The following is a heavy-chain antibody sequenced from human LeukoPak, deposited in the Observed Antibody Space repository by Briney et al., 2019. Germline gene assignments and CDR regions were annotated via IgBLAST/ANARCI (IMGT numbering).Heavy chain of an antibody. D-gene: IGHD3-9*01. Sequence: GESLKISFKGSGSRFTSYWIGWVRPMPGKGLEWMGIIYPGDSDTRYSPSFQGQVTISADKSISTAYLQWSSLKASDTAMYYCARAPFDWTHFDYWGQGTLVTVSS. CDR1: GSRFTSYW. CDR3: ARAPFDWTHFDY. CDR2: IYPGDSDT. J-gene: IGHJ4*02. V-gene: IGHV5-51*01.